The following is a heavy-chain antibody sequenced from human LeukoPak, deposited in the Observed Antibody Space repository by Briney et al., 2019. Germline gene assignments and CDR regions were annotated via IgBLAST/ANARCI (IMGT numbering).Heavy chain of an antibody. CDR2: INPNSGGT. D-gene: IGHD2-21*02. CDR1: GYTFTGYY. Sequence: GASVKVSCKASGYTFTGYYMHWVRQAPGQGLEWMGWINPNSGGTNYAQKFQGRVTMTRDTSISTAYMELSRLRSDDTAVYYCAASSAGGSNPTAYWGQGTLVTVSS. J-gene: IGHJ4*02. V-gene: IGHV1-2*02. CDR3: AASSAGGSNPTAY.